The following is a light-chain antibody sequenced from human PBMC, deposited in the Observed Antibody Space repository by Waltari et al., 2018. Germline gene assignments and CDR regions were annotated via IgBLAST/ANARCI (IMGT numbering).Light chain of an antibody. CDR3: QKRYTVPIA. J-gene: IGKJ3*01. V-gene: IGKV1-39*01. CDR2: AAS. Sequence: DIPMTPSPSSLSSFFGDRVTIPCRASQSVSSFFNWYPQKPGKAPQLLIYAASPLESGVPSRFRGRGLGTDFTLAISGRKLEDLATNYGQKRYTVPIAFGTGTKV. CDR1: QSVSSF.